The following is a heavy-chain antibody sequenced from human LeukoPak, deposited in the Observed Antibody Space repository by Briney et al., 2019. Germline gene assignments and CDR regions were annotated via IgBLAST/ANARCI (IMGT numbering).Heavy chain of an antibody. CDR3: AREFSSSWHTHWVYYMDV. CDR2: IYHSGTT. J-gene: IGHJ6*03. D-gene: IGHD6-13*01. V-gene: IGHV4-38-2*02. CDR1: GYSITSGSY. Sequence: SETLSFTCSVSGYSITSGSYWGWIRQPPGKGLEWIGSIYHSGTTYYNKSLKSRVTISKDTSKNQFSLKLSSVTAADTAVYYCAREFSSSWHTHWVYYMDVWGKGTTVTVSS.